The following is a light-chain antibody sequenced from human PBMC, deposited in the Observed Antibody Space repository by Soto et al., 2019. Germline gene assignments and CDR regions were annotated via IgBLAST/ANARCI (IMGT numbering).Light chain of an antibody. CDR2: EVT. V-gene: IGLV2-8*01. CDR1: SSDVGGYKY. CDR3: SSYADSNNLL. J-gene: IGLJ3*02. Sequence: QSVLTQPASVSGSHGQSITISCTGTSSDVGGYKYVSWYQQYPGKAPKLMIFEVTKRPSGVPDRFSGSKSGNTASLTVSGLQAEDEADYYCSSYADSNNLLFGGGTKVTVL.